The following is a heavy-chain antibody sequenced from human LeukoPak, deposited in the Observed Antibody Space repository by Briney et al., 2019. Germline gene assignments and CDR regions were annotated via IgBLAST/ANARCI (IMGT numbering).Heavy chain of an antibody. CDR3: ARGPRGGWCWTGPHSGYFQH. D-gene: IGHD6-19*01. CDR1: GGSFSGYY. V-gene: IGHV4-34*01. J-gene: IGHJ1*01. Sequence: ASETLSLTCAVYGGSFSGYYWSWIRQPPGKGLEWIGEINHSGSTNYNPSLKSRVTISVDTSKNQFSLKLSSVTAADTAVYYCARGPRGGWCWTGPHSGYFQHWGQGTLVTVSS. CDR2: INHSGST.